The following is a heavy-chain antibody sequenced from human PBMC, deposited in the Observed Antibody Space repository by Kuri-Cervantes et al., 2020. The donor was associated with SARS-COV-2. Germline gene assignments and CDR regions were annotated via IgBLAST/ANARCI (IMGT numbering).Heavy chain of an antibody. D-gene: IGHD2-15*01. CDR2: IYYSGST. CDR3: ARGPSRGCSGGSCYWFYFDY. Sequence: SETLSLTCTVSGGSISSYYWSWIRQPPGKGLEWIGYIYYSGSTYYNPSLKSRVTISVDTSKNQFSLKLSSVTAADTAVYYCARGPSRGCSGGSCYWFYFDYWGQGTLVTVSS. V-gene: IGHV4-59*01. CDR1: GGSISSYY. J-gene: IGHJ4*02.